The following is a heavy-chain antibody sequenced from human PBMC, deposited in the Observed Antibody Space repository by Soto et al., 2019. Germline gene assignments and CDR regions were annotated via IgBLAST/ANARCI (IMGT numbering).Heavy chain of an antibody. V-gene: IGHV1-18*01. Sequence: GASVKVSCKASGYTFTSYGISWVRQAPGQGLEWMGWISAYNGNTNYAQKLQGRVTMTTDTSTSTAYMELRSLRSDDTAVYYCAEHSSSSGGYYYYGMDVWGQGTTVIVSS. CDR2: ISAYNGNT. CDR3: AEHSSSSGGYYYYGMDV. D-gene: IGHD6-6*01. J-gene: IGHJ6*02. CDR1: GYTFTSYG.